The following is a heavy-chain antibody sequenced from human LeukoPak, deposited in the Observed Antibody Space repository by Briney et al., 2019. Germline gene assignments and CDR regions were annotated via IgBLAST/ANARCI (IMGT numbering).Heavy chain of an antibody. J-gene: IGHJ4*02. CDR3: AIPREGLRNLRAFDY. D-gene: IGHD5-12*01. Sequence: PSETLSLTCTVSGGSISSYYWSWIRQPAGKGLESIGHISTSGSTNYNPSLESRVTMSVDTSKNQFSLKLSSVTAADTAVYYCAIPREGLRNLRAFDYWGQGTLVTVSS. CDR1: GGSISSYY. CDR2: ISTSGST. V-gene: IGHV4-4*07.